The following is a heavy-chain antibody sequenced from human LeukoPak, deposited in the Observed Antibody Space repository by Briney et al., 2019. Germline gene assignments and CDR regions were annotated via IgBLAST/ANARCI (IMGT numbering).Heavy chain of an antibody. J-gene: IGHJ3*02. D-gene: IGHD6-6*01. CDR3: ASAEVAARSHDAFDI. V-gene: IGHV4-4*07. Sequence: PSETLSLTCTVSGGSISSYYWSWIRQPAGKGLEWIGRIYTSGSTNYNPSLKSRVTMSVDTSKNQFSLKLSSVTAADTAVYYCASAEVAARSHDAFDIWGQGTMVTVSS. CDR1: GGSISSYY. CDR2: IYTSGST.